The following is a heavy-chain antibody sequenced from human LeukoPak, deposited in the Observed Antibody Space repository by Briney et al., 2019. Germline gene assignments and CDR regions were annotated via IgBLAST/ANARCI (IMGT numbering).Heavy chain of an antibody. D-gene: IGHD3-22*01. V-gene: IGHV3-23*01. CDR2: ISGSGGST. CDR1: GFTFSSYA. CDR3: AKDGANYYDSSGFDY. Sequence: GGSLRLSCAASGFTFSSYAMSWVRQAPGKGLEWVSAISGSGGSTYYADSVKGRFTISRDNSKNTLYLQMNSLRAEDTAVYYCAKDGANYYDSSGFDYWGQGTLVTVSS. J-gene: IGHJ4*02.